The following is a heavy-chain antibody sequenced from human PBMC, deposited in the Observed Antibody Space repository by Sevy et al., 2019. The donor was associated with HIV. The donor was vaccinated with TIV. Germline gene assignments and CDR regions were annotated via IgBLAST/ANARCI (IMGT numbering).Heavy chain of an antibody. V-gene: IGHV3-53*01. CDR1: GFTVSSNY. CDR3: ASRQTTFFDY. Sequence: GESLKISCAASGFTVSSNYMSWVRQAPGKGLEWVSVIYSGGSTYYADSVKGRFTISRDNSKNTLYLQMNSLRAEDTAVYYCASRQTTFFDYWGQGTLFTVSS. D-gene: IGHD6-6*01. J-gene: IGHJ4*02. CDR2: IYSGGST.